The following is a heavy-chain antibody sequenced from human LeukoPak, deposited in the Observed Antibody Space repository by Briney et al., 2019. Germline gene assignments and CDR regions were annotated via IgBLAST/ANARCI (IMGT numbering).Heavy chain of an antibody. Sequence: SQILSLTCAISGDSVSCNSAAWNWIRQSPSRGLEWLGRTYYRSKWYNDYAVSVKSRITINPDTSKNQFSLQLNSVTPEDTAVYYCAREWDYYDSSGSRGFDYWGQGTLVTISS. D-gene: IGHD3-22*01. V-gene: IGHV6-1*01. J-gene: IGHJ4*02. CDR2: TYYRSKWYN. CDR1: GDSVSCNSAA. CDR3: AREWDYYDSSGSRGFDY.